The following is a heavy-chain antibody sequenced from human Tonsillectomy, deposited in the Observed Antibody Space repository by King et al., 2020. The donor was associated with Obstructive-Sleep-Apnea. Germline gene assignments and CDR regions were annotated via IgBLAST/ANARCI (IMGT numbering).Heavy chain of an antibody. CDR3: AKAWSVVVVAARSSFDY. CDR2: ISGSGGST. D-gene: IGHD2-15*01. J-gene: IGHJ4*02. V-gene: IGHV3-23*04. Sequence: VQLVESGGGLVQPGGSLRLSCAASGFTFSSYAMSWVRQAPGKGLEWVSAISGSGGSTNYADSVKGRFTISRDNSKNTLYLQMNSLRAEDTAVYYCAKAWSVVVVAARSSFDYWGQGTLVTVSS. CDR1: GFTFSSYA.